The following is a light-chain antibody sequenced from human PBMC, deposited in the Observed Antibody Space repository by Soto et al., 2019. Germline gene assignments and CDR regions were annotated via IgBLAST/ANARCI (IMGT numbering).Light chain of an antibody. CDR1: QSVSSN. J-gene: IGKJ1*01. CDR2: GAS. CDR3: QQCSNWPSWT. Sequence: EIVMTQSPSALPVSPGESVTLSCRASQSVSSNLAWYQQKPGQAPRLLIYGASTRATGIPARFSGSGSGTEFTLTISSLQSEDFAVYYCQQCSNWPSWTFGQGSKVDI. V-gene: IGKV3-15*01.